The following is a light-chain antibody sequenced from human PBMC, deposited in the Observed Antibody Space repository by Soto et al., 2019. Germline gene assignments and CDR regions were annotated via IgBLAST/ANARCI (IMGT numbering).Light chain of an antibody. CDR3: AAWDDSLNCPV. J-gene: IGLJ3*02. Sequence: QSVLTQPPSASVTPGQRVSISCSGSSSNIGNNTVNWYQQFPETAPRLLIYTTNQRPSGVPDRFSGSKSGTSASLAISGLQSEDEADYYCAAWDDSLNCPVFGGGTKLTVL. CDR1: SSNIGNNT. V-gene: IGLV1-44*01. CDR2: TTN.